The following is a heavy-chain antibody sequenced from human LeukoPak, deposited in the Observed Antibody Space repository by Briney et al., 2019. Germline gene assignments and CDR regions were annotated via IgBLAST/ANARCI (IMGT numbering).Heavy chain of an antibody. D-gene: IGHD1-7*01. CDR2: IWSDGSDE. V-gene: IGHV3-33*08. J-gene: IGHJ4*02. CDR1: GFIFSTCD. Sequence: GRSLRLSCAASGFIFSTCDMHRVRQAPGKGLEWVALIWSDGSDENYADSVKGRFTVSRDNSKNTLYLQMDSLRAEDTAVYFCARDLRTKYFDYWGQGTLVTVSS. CDR3: ARDLRTKYFDY.